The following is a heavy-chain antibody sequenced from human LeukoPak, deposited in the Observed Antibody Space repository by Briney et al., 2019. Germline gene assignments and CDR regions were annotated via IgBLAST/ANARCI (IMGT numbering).Heavy chain of an antibody. CDR1: RYTFTVYY. Sequence: GASVKVSFKASRYTFTVYYMHWVRQAPGQGLEWMGWINTNTGNPTYAQGFTGRFVFSLVTSVSTAYLQISSLKAEDTAVYYCARVGQGGQWLDPRAFDYWGQGTLVTVSS. D-gene: IGHD6-19*01. CDR3: ARVGQGGQWLDPRAFDY. CDR2: INTNTGNP. J-gene: IGHJ4*02. V-gene: IGHV7-4-1*02.